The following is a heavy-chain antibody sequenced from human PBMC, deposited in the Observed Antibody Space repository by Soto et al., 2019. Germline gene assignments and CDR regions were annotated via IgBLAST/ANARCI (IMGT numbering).Heavy chain of an antibody. V-gene: IGHV3-21*01. D-gene: IGHD2-2*01. CDR3: ARDKGKRDIVVVGDYYYYYGMDV. CDR2: ISSSSSYI. Sequence: GGSLRLSCAASGFTFSSYSMNWVRQAPGKGLEWVSSISSSSSYIYYADSVKGRFTISRDNAKNSLYLQMNSLRAEDTAVYYCARDKGKRDIVVVGDYYYYYGMDVWGQGTTVTVSS. CDR1: GFTFSSYS. J-gene: IGHJ6*02.